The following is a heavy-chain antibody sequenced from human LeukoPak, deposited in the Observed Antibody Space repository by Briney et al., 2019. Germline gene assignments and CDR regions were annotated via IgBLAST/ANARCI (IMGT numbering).Heavy chain of an antibody. CDR2: IRQDGREK. Sequence: GSLRLSCAASGFGVSNYWMSWVRQAPGKGLEWVANIRQDGREKYYVDSVKGRFTISRDNAENSLYLQMNSLRAEDTAVYYCAREPVEGVNDAFDVWGQGTMVTVSS. J-gene: IGHJ3*01. CDR1: GFGVSNYW. CDR3: AREPVEGVNDAFDV. D-gene: IGHD3-16*01. V-gene: IGHV3-7*01.